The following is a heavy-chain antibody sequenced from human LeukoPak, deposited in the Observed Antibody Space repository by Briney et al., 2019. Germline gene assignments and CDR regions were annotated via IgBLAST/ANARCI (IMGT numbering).Heavy chain of an antibody. Sequence: SQTLPLTCAISGDSVSINGAAWNWLRQSPARGLEWLGRTYYRSKWYNDYALSVRSHITINPDTCKSQFSPQLHSMTPEDTVVHYCARGPDLAYSIFDPWGQGTLLTVHS. CDR2: TYYRSKWYN. CDR3: ARGPDLAYSIFDP. CDR1: GDSVSINGAA. J-gene: IGHJ5*02. D-gene: IGHD2-15*01. V-gene: IGHV6-1*01.